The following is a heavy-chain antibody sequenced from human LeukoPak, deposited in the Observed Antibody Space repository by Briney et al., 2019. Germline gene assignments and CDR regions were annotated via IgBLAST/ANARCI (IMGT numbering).Heavy chain of an antibody. Sequence: GGSLRLSCTASGFTLSDYYMSWIRQAPGKGLEWVSYISGIGSTIYYADSMRGRFTISRDNAKNSLYLQVNSLRADDTAVYYCARAFSTMVRGVIIPHWFDPWGQGTLVTVSS. CDR2: ISGIGSTI. V-gene: IGHV3-11*01. D-gene: IGHD3-10*01. CDR3: ARAFSTMVRGVIIPHWFDP. CDR1: GFTLSDYY. J-gene: IGHJ5*02.